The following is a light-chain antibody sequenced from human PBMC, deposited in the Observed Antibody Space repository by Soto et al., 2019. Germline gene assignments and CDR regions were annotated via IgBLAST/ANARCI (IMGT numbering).Light chain of an antibody. CDR2: AAS. CDR3: QQYHTDWT. V-gene: IGKV1-5*01. J-gene: IGKJ1*01. CDR1: ESIDNW. Sequence: DIQMTQSPSTLSASVGDKVTITCRASESIDNWLAWYQQKPGKAPKLLIFAASTLIRGVPSRFSGRGSGTEFTLTISSLQVDDYATFYCQQYHTDWTFGQGTKVDI.